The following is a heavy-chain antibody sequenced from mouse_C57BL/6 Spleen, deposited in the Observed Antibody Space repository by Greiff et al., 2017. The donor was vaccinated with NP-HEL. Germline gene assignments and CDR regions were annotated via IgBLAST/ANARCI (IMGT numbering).Heavy chain of an antibody. D-gene: IGHD2-4*01. V-gene: IGHV3-1*01. CDR2: ISYSGST. J-gene: IGHJ3*01. CDR1: GYSITSGYD. Sequence: ESGPGMVKPSQSLSLTCTVTGYSITSGYDWHWIRHFPGNKLEWMGYISYSGSTNYNPSLKSRISITHDTSKNHFFLKLNSVTTEDTATYYCARGYDYSAWFAYWGQGTLVTVSA. CDR3: ARGYDYSAWFAY.